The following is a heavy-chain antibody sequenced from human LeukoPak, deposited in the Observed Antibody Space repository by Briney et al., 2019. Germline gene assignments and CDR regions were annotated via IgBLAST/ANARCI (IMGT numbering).Heavy chain of an antibody. Sequence: PSQTLSLTCTVSGGSISSGDYYWSWIRQPPGKGLEWIGYIYYSGSTYYNPSLKSRVTISVDTSKNQFFLKLSSVTAADTAVYYCARDVRWKGLVDYWGQGTLVTVSS. CDR3: ARDVRWKGLVDY. CDR1: GGSISSGDYY. V-gene: IGHV4-30-4*01. CDR2: IYYSGST. D-gene: IGHD3-10*02. J-gene: IGHJ4*02.